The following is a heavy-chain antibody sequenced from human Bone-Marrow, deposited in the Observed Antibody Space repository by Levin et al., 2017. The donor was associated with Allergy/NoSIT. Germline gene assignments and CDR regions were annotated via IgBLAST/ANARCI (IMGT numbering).Heavy chain of an antibody. J-gene: IGHJ6*02. V-gene: IGHV3-23*01. CDR3: ARDHSNYAYYGMDV. D-gene: IGHD4-11*01. CDR1: GFTFNSYA. CDR2: ISSTGGST. Sequence: GGSLRLSCAASGFTFNSYAMSWVRQAPGKGLEWVSAISSTGGSTYYADSVKGRFTISRDTSKNTLYLQMNSLRAEDTAVYYCARDHSNYAYYGMDVWGQGTTVTVSS.